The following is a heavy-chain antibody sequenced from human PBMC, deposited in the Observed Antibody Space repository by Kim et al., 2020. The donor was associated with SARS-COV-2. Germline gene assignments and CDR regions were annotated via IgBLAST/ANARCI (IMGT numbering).Heavy chain of an antibody. CDR3: ARIVGATGFVRY. J-gene: IGHJ4*02. D-gene: IGHD1-26*01. CDR2: T. Sequence: TYTAESVKSRFTISRDNSKNTLYLQMNSLRAEDTAVYYCARIVGATGFVRYWGQGTLVTVSS. V-gene: IGHV3-66*01.